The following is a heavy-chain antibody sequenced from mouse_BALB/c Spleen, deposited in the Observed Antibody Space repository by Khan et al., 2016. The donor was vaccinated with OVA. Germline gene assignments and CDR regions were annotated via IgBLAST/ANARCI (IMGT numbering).Heavy chain of an antibody. J-gene: IGHJ2*01. D-gene: IGHD1-1*01. CDR3: ARIKKIVATYFDY. CDR2: TNPTNGRT. V-gene: IGHV1S81*02. Sequence: QVQLQQSGAELVKARASVKMSCKASGYTFTSYWMHWVKQRLGQGLEWFAETNPTNGRTYYNEKFKSKATLTVDKSSSTAYMLLSGPTFEDSAVYYCARIKKIVATYFDYWGQGTTLTVSS. CDR1: GYTFTSYW.